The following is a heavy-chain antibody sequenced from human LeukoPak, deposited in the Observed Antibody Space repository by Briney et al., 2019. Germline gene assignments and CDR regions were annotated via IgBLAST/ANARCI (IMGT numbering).Heavy chain of an antibody. Sequence: AGGSLRLSCAASGSTFSSYGMHWVRQAPGKGLEWVAFIRYDGSNKYYADSVKGRFTISRDNSKNTLYLQMNSLRAEDTAVYYCARGPLGYCGSTSCSFDYWGQGTLVTVSS. D-gene: IGHD2-2*01. V-gene: IGHV3-30*02. J-gene: IGHJ4*02. CDR1: GSTFSSYG. CDR2: IRYDGSNK. CDR3: ARGPLGYCGSTSCSFDY.